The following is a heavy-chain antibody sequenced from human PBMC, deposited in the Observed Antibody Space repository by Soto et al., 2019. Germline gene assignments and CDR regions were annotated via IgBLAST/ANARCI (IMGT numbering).Heavy chain of an antibody. D-gene: IGHD3-9*01. V-gene: IGHV3-30*18. CDR2: ISYGGSNK. CDR3: AKSILTGSGYYYGMDV. J-gene: IGHJ6*02. Sequence: GGSLRLSCAASGFTFSSYGMHWVRQAPGKGLEWVAVISYGGSNKYYADSVKGRFTISRDNSKNTLYLQMNSLRAEDTALYYCAKSILTGSGYYYGMDVWGQGTTVTVSS. CDR1: GFTFSSYG.